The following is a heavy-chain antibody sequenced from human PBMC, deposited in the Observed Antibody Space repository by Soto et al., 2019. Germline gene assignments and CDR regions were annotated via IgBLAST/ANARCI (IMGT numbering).Heavy chain of an antibody. J-gene: IGHJ5*02. V-gene: IGHV4-34*01. Sequence: PSETLSLTCAVYGRSFSGYYWSWIRQPPGKGLEWIGEINHSGSTNYNPSLKSRVTISVDTSKNQFSLKLSSVTAADTAVYYCARVLKYYDFWSGPRRWFDPWGQGTLVTVSS. CDR3: ARVLKYYDFWSGPRRWFDP. CDR2: INHSGST. CDR1: GRSFSGYY. D-gene: IGHD3-3*01.